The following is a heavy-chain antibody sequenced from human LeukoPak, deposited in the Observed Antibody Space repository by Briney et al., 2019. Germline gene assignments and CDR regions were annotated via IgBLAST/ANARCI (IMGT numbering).Heavy chain of an antibody. J-gene: IGHJ4*02. CDR2: IYTSGST. V-gene: IGHV4-4*07. CDR3: ARGSREMASIFDY. D-gene: IGHD5-24*01. Sequence: ASETLSLACSVSGDSISSYFWNWFRQPAGKGLEWIGHIYTSGSTNYNPSLKSRVTVSVDTSKNQFSLKLASVTAADTAVYFCARGSREMASIFDYWGQGTLVTVSS. CDR1: GDSISSYF.